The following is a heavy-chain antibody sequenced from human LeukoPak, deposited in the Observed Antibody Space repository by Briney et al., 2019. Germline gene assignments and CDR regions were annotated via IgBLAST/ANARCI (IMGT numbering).Heavy chain of an antibody. V-gene: IGHV3-30*02. CDR1: GFTFSSYG. J-gene: IGHJ6*04. CDR2: IRDDGSNK. CDR3: AELGITMIGGV. Sequence: GGSLRLSCAASGFTFSSYGMHWVRQAPGKGLEWVAFIRDDGSNKYYADSVKGRFTISRDNSKNTLYLQMNSLRAEDTAVYYCAELGITMIGGVWGKGTTVTISS. D-gene: IGHD3-10*02.